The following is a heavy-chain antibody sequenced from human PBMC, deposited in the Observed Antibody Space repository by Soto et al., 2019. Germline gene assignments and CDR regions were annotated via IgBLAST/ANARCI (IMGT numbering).Heavy chain of an antibody. J-gene: IGHJ6*02. CDR3: ALSKIRDYYYGMDV. D-gene: IGHD3-10*01. CDR2: IVVGSGNT. Sequence: ASVKVSCKAPGFTFTSSAVQWVRQARGQRLEWIGWIVVGSGNTNYAQKFQEKVTITRDMSTSTAYMELSSLRSEDTAVYYCALSKIRDYYYGMDVWGQGTTVTVSS. CDR1: GFTFTSSA. V-gene: IGHV1-58*01.